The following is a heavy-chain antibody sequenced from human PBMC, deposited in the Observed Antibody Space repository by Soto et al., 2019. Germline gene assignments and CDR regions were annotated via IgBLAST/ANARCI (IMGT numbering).Heavy chain of an antibody. CDR2: IYFSGST. CDR1: GGSISGSGYY. J-gene: IGHJ3*02. V-gene: IGHV4-31*03. Sequence: LSLTCTVSGGSISGSGYYWNWIRQHPGKGLEWIGYIYFSGSTYYNPSLKSRISMSVDTSENQFSLKLSSVTVADTAVYYCARDFDCSKCLDIWGQGTMVT. CDR3: ARDFDCSKCLDI. D-gene: IGHD3-9*01.